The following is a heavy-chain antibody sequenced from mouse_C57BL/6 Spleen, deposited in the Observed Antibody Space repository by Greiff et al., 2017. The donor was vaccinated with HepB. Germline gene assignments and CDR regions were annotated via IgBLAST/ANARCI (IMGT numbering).Heavy chain of an antibody. J-gene: IGHJ2*01. CDR2: IYPGDGDT. Sequence: QVQLQQSGAELVKPGASVKISCKASGYAFSSYWMNWVKQRPGKGLEWIGQIYPGDGDTNYNGKFKGKATLTADKSSSTAYMQLSSLTSEDSAVYFCTRETGGYYFDYWGQGTTLTVSS. D-gene: IGHD1-1*02. CDR1: GYAFSSYW. V-gene: IGHV1-80*01. CDR3: TRETGGYYFDY.